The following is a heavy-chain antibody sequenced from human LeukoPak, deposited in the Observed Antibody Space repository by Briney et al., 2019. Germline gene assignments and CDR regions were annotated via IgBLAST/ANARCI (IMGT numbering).Heavy chain of an antibody. CDR3: AREAPGDEAFDI. CDR1: GFTFSICS. V-gene: IGHV3-21*01. D-gene: IGHD7-27*01. Sequence: RGSLRLSCEASGFTFSICSMNWVRQAPGKGLEWVSSMSANSFSIHYGESVKGRFTISRDNAKNSLHLQMNSLRVEDTGIYYCAREAPGDEAFDIWGQGTMVTVSS. CDR2: MSANSFSI. J-gene: IGHJ3*02.